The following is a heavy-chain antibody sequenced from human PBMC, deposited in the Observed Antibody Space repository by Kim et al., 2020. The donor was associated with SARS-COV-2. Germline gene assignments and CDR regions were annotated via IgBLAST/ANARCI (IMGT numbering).Heavy chain of an antibody. CDR3: ARSTSNPEAPGMGVYFHL. V-gene: IGHV3-11*06. Sequence: VKGRFTISRDNAQNSLYLQMSSLRDEDTAVYYCARSTSNPEAPGMGVYFHLWGQGTLVTVSS. D-gene: IGHD1-1*01. J-gene: IGHJ1*01.